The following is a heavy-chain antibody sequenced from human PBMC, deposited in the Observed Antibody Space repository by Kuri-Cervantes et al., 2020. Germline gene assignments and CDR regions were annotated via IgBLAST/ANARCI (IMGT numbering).Heavy chain of an antibody. Sequence: SETLSLTCTVSGYSISSGYYWGWIRQPPGKGLEWIGSIYHSGSTYYNPSLKSRVTISVDTSKNQFSLKLSSVTAADTAVYYCARGVGICSSTSCYVWFDPWGQGTLVTVSS. V-gene: IGHV4-38-2*02. CDR3: ARGVGICSSTSCYVWFDP. CDR1: GYSISSGYY. J-gene: IGHJ5*02. CDR2: IYHSGST. D-gene: IGHD2-2*01.